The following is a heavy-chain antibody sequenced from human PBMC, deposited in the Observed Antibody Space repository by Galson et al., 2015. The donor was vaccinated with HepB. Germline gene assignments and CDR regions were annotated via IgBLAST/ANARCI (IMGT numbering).Heavy chain of an antibody. CDR2: IYYSGST. CDR1: GGSISSGDYY. V-gene: IGHV4-30-4*01. Sequence: TLSLTCTVSGGSISSGDYYWSWIRQPPGKGLEWIGYIYYSGSTYYNPSLKSRVTISVDTSKNQFSLKLSSVTAADTAVYYCARTYGSGSYSRYYFDYWGQGTLVTVSS. J-gene: IGHJ4*02. D-gene: IGHD3-10*01. CDR3: ARTYGSGSYSRYYFDY.